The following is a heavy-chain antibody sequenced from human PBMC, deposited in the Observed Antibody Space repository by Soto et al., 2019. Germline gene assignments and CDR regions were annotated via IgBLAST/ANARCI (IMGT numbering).Heavy chain of an antibody. Sequence: GGSLRLSCAASGFTFSSYSMNWVRQAPGKGLEWVSSISSSSSYIYYADSVKGRFTISRDNAKNSLYLQMNSLRAEDTAVYYCARDAYSSSPEYYFDYWGQGTLVTVSS. D-gene: IGHD6-13*01. CDR3: ARDAYSSSPEYYFDY. J-gene: IGHJ4*02. CDR2: ISSSSSYI. CDR1: GFTFSSYS. V-gene: IGHV3-21*01.